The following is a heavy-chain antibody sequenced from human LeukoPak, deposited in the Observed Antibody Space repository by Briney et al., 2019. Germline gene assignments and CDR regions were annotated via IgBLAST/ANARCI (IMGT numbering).Heavy chain of an antibody. Sequence: SETLSLTCTVSGGSISSSTYYWGWIRQPPGKGLEWIGSIDYSGSTNYNPSLKSRVTISVDTSKNQFSLQLNSVTPEDTAVYYCARGTHYPHYYMDVLGKGTTVTVSS. CDR2: IDYSGST. CDR1: GGSISSSTYY. J-gene: IGHJ6*03. D-gene: IGHD1-26*01. V-gene: IGHV4-39*07. CDR3: ARGTHYPHYYMDV.